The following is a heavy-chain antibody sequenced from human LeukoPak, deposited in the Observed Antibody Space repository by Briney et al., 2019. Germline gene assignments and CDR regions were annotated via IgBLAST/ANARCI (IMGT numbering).Heavy chain of an antibody. CDR3: ATDSSGYFRY. J-gene: IGHJ4*02. Sequence: SETLSLTCAVYGGSFSGYYWSWIRQPPGKGLEWIGEINHSGSTNYNPSLKSRVTISVDTSKNQFSLKLSPVTAADTAVYYCATDSSGYFRYRGQGTLVTVSS. V-gene: IGHV4-34*01. D-gene: IGHD3-22*01. CDR1: GGSFSGYY. CDR2: INHSGST.